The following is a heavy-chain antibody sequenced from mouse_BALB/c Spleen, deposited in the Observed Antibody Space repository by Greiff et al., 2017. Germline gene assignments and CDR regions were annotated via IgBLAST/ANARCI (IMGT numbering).Heavy chain of an antibody. Sequence: EVMLVESGGGLVQPGGSMKLSCVASGFTFSNYWMNWVRQSPEKGLEWVAEIRLKSNNYATHYAESVKGRFTISRDDSKSSVYLQMNNLRAEDTGIYYCTKASYRYDAWFAYWGQGTLVTVSA. CDR1: GFTFSNYW. J-gene: IGHJ3*01. CDR2: IRLKSNNYAT. D-gene: IGHD2-14*01. V-gene: IGHV6-6*02. CDR3: TKASYRYDAWFAY.